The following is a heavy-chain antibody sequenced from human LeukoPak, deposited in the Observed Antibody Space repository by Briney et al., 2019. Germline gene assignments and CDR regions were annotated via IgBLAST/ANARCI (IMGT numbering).Heavy chain of an antibody. D-gene: IGHD6-13*01. CDR2: INPILGIA. V-gene: IGHV1-69*04. CDR3: VSSWSVRNY. Sequence: SVKVSCKASGGTFSSYAISWVRQAPGQGLEWMGRINPILGIANYAQKFQGRVTITADKSTSTAYMELSSLRSEDTAVYYCVSSWSVRNYWGQGTLVTVSS. J-gene: IGHJ4*02. CDR1: GGTFSSYA.